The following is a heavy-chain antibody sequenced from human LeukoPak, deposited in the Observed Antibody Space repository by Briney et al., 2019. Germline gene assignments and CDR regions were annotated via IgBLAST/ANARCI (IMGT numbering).Heavy chain of an antibody. Sequence: SETLSLTCTVSGGSLSSYYWSWIRQPPGKGLEWIGYIYYSGSTNYNPSLKSRVTISVDTSKNQFSLKLSSVTAADTAVYYCARHAGAAADYWGQGTLVTVSS. CDR2: IYYSGST. CDR3: ARHAGAAADY. J-gene: IGHJ4*02. D-gene: IGHD6-13*01. CDR1: GGSLSSYY. V-gene: IGHV4-59*08.